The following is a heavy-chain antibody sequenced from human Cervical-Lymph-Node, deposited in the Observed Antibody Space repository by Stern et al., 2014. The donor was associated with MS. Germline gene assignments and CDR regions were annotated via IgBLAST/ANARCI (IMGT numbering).Heavy chain of an antibody. CDR2: INRDGSGT. V-gene: IGHV3-74*02. CDR1: GFNFSDYW. CDR3: ARGVGDY. D-gene: IGHD3-16*01. Sequence: EVQLVEPGGGLVQPGGSLRLSCAASGFNFSDYWMHWVRQFPEKGLFWVSQINRDGSGTSYADSVKGRFSISRDNTKNMLYLRMTSLRAEDTAVYYCARGVGDYWGQGARVTVSS. J-gene: IGHJ4*02.